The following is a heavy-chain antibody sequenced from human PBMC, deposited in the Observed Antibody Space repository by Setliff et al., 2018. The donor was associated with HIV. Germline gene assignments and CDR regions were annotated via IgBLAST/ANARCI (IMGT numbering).Heavy chain of an antibody. CDR3: ARDNINWSKDY. Sequence: ASVKVSCKASGDTFTDNDILWVRPAPGQGLEWMGRINPSGGSISYAQKFQGRVTMTRDTSTSRVYMELSSLSSHDTAVYYCARDNINWSKDYWGQGTLVTVSS. CDR1: GDTFTDND. V-gene: IGHV1-46*01. J-gene: IGHJ4*02. CDR2: INPSGGSI.